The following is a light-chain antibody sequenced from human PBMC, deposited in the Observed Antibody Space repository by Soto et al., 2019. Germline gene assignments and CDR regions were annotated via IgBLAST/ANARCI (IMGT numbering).Light chain of an antibody. CDR1: QGISNW. V-gene: IGKV1-5*03. J-gene: IGKJ1*01. CDR2: KAS. CDR3: QQYNGYRWT. Sequence: DIPMTQSPSILSASVGDRVTITCRASQGISNWLAWYQQKPGRAPKTLIYKASSLESGVPSRFSGSGSGTEFTLTISSLQPDDFATYYCQQYNGYRWTFGQGTKVEVK.